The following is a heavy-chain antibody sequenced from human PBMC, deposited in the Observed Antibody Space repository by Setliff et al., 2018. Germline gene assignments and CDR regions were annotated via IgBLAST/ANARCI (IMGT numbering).Heavy chain of an antibody. Sequence: SETLSLTCTVSGGSISSGDYYWSWIRQPPGKRLEWIGEIIHSGSTNYNPSLKSRVTILADTSQNQFSLKLNSVTAADMAVYYCAREQWLDPPGYYYMDVWAKGTTVTVSS. CDR2: IIHSGST. CDR3: AREQWLDPPGYYYMDV. J-gene: IGHJ6*03. V-gene: IGHV4-39*07. CDR1: GGSISSGDYY. D-gene: IGHD6-19*01.